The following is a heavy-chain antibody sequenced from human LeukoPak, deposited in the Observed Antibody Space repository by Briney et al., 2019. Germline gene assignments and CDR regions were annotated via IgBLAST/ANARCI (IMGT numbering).Heavy chain of an antibody. CDR2: IYSGGST. Sequence: GGSVRLSCAASGFTVSCNYISWVRQAPGEGLEWVSVIYSGGSTYYADSVKGRFTISRDNSKNTLYLQMNSLRAEDTAVYYCAREGVTNAFDIWGQGTMVTVSS. CDR3: AREGVTNAFDI. CDR1: GFTVSCNY. V-gene: IGHV3-66*01. D-gene: IGHD3-10*01. J-gene: IGHJ3*02.